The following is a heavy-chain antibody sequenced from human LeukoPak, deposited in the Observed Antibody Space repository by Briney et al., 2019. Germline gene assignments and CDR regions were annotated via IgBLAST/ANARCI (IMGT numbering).Heavy chain of an antibody. CDR2: IYYSGST. CDR3: ARGKTVTTGP. Sequence: SETLSLTCTVSGGSISSSSYYWGWIRQPPGKGLEWIGSIYYSGSTYYNPSLKSRVTISVDTSKNQFSLKLSSVTAADTAVYYCARGKTVTTGPWGQGTLVTVSS. V-gene: IGHV4-39*07. J-gene: IGHJ5*02. D-gene: IGHD4-17*01. CDR1: GGSISSSSYY.